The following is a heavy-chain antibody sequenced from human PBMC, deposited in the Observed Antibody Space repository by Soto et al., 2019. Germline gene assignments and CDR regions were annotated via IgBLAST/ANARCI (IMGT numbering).Heavy chain of an antibody. CDR3: ARHNYDSSGTAVDV. Sequence: SETLSLTCTVSGGSISSGNYYWSWIRQHPGKGLEWIGYIYYSGSTYYNPSLKSRVTISVDTSKNQFSLKLSSVTAADTAVYYCARHNYDSSGTAVDVWGQGTTVTVSS. D-gene: IGHD3-22*01. J-gene: IGHJ6*02. V-gene: IGHV4-31*03. CDR2: IYYSGST. CDR1: GGSISSGNYY.